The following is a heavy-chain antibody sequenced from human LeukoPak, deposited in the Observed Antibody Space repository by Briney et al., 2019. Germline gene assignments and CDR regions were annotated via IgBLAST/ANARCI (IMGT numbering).Heavy chain of an antibody. D-gene: IGHD3-3*01. V-gene: IGHV3-48*01. Sequence: TGGSLRLSCAASGFTFSSYSMNWVRQAPGKGLEWVSYISSSSSTIYYADSVKGRFTISRDNAKNSLYLQMNSLRAEDTAVYYCARNLFLEWLRGQGTLVTVSS. CDR1: GFTFSSYS. J-gene: IGHJ4*02. CDR3: ARNLFLEWL. CDR2: ISSSSSTI.